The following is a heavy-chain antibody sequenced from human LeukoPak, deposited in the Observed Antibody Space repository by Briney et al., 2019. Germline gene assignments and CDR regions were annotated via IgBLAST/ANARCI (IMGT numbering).Heavy chain of an antibody. CDR3: ARAEGYGRRPRGRYFDY. V-gene: IGHV3-23*01. CDR2: ISGSGGST. J-gene: IGHJ4*02. Sequence: AGGSLRLSCAASGFTFSSYAMSWVRQAPGKGLEWVSAISGSGGSTYYADSVKGRFTISRDNSKNTLYLQMNSLRAEDTAVYYCARAEGYGRRPRGRYFDYWGQGTLVTVSS. D-gene: IGHD1-26*01. CDR1: GFTFSSYA.